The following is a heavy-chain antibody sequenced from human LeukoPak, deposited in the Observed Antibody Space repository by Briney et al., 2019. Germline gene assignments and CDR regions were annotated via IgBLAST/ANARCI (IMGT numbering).Heavy chain of an antibody. CDR1: GGSFSGYY. V-gene: IGHV4-34*01. J-gene: IGHJ4*02. Sequence: SETLSLTCAVCGGSFSGYYWSWIRQPPGKGLEWIGEINHSESTNYNPSLKSRVTISVDTSKNQFSLKLSSVTAADTAVYYCARGRYCSSTSCANDYWGQGTPVTVSS. CDR3: ARGRYCSSTSCANDY. CDR2: INHSEST. D-gene: IGHD2-2*01.